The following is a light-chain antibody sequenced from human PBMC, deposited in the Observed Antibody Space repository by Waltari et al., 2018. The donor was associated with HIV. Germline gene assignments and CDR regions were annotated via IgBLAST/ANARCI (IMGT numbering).Light chain of an antibody. J-gene: IGKJ5*01. V-gene: IGKV1-33*01. Sequence: DIQMIQSPSSLSASVGDRVPITCQASQDISSHLNWYQQKPGKAPNLLIYDASDLETGVPARCSGSGSGTDFSCTISSLQPEDIATYFCQQYGRFPPITFGRGTRLEI. CDR1: QDISSH. CDR3: QQYGRFPPIT. CDR2: DAS.